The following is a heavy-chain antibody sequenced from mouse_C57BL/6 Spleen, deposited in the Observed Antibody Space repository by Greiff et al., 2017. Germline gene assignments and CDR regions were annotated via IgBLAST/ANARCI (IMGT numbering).Heavy chain of an antibody. CDR3: ARGQLRLRDY. CDR1: GYTFTSYG. Sequence: VKLQESGAELARPGASVKLSCKASGYTFTSYGISWVKQRTGQGLEWIGEIYPRSGNTYYNEKFKGKATLTADKSSSTAYMALRSLTSEDSAVYFCARGQLRLRDYWGQGTTLTVSS. V-gene: IGHV1-81*01. D-gene: IGHD3-2*02. J-gene: IGHJ2*01. CDR2: IYPRSGNT.